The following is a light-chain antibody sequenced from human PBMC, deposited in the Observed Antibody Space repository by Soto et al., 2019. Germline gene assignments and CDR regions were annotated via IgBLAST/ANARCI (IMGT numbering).Light chain of an antibody. CDR2: KAS. V-gene: IGKV1-5*03. CDR3: QQYNSYPLT. CDR1: QSISSW. Sequence: DIQMTQSPSTLSASVGDRVTITCRASQSISSWLAWYQQKPGKAPKLLIYKASSLESGVPSRFSGSGSGTEVTLSISSLQPDDFATYYCQQYNSYPLTFGGGTTVEIK. J-gene: IGKJ4*01.